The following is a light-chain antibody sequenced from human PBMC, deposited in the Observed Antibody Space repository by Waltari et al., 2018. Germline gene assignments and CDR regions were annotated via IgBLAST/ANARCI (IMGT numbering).Light chain of an antibody. CDR3: QQNYRTPPT. Sequence: DIQVIQSPCSLSASVGDRVTITCRASQSISDYLNWFQVKPGRATNLLIYAATGLQSGVPSRFNGSGSGAHFTLTISRLRPEDSASYFCQQNYRTPPTFGQGTKVEI. CDR1: QSISDY. J-gene: IGKJ1*01. V-gene: IGKV1-39*01. CDR2: AAT.